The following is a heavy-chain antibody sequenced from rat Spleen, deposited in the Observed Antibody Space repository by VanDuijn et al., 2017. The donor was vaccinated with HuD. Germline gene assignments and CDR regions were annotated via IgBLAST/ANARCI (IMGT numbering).Heavy chain of an antibody. Sequence: VQLKESGPGLVQPSQTLSLTCTVSGFSLTDYSVHWVRQPPGKGLEWMGVIWGNGDTNYNSALKSRLSISRDTSKNQVSLKMNSLQTDDTGTYYCTREYLTTGVMDAWGQGASVTVSS. CDR3: TREYLTTGVMDA. CDR1: GFSLTDYS. J-gene: IGHJ4*01. V-gene: IGHV2S54*01. CDR2: IWGNGDT. D-gene: IGHD1-4*01.